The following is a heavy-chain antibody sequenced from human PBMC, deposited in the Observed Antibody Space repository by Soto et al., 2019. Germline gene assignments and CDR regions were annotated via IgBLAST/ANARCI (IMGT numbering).Heavy chain of an antibody. CDR3: ARVEALIRSLGYFDS. V-gene: IGHV4-31*03. D-gene: IGHD3-16*01. CDR2: IYHSGST. J-gene: IGHJ4*02. Sequence: QVQLQESGPGLVKPSQTLSLTCTVSGGSIRRSDYYWSWVRQFPGRGLEWIGYIYHSGSTFYNPSLMSRGVISVDTSRNQFSLSLTSVTAADTAVYYCARVEALIRSLGYFDSWGQGIRVTVTS. CDR1: GGSIRRSDYY.